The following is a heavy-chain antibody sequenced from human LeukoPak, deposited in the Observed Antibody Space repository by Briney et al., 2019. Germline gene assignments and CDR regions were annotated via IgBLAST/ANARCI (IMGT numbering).Heavy chain of an antibody. Sequence: PGGSLRLSCVGPDFTFATYAMTWVRLAPGKGLEWVSSIVGGGSYANYAESVRGRFTTSRDNSKNTLYLQMNSLRAEDTAVYYCGRDPNGDYVGAFEFWGQGTLVSVPS. D-gene: IGHD4-17*01. CDR1: DFTFATYA. V-gene: IGHV3-23*01. CDR2: IVGGGSYA. CDR3: GRDPNGDYVGAFEF. J-gene: IGHJ3*01.